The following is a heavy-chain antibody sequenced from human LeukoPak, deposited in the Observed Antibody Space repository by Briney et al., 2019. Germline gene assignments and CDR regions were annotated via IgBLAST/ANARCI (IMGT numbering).Heavy chain of an antibody. Sequence: GRSLRLSCAASGLSFSDYSMSWVRQAPGKGLEWVSVISGSVTGGVTYYADSVKGRFTMSRDNSKNTVYLQMNYLRAEDTATYYCAKKPTPRIVGEHYYFDYWGQGTLVTVSS. CDR2: ISGSVTGGVT. V-gene: IGHV3-23*01. D-gene: IGHD1-26*01. CDR1: GLSFSDYS. J-gene: IGHJ4*02. CDR3: AKKPTPRIVGEHYYFDY.